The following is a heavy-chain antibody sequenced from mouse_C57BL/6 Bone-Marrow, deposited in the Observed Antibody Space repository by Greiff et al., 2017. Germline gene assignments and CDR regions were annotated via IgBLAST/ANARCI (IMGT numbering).Heavy chain of an antibody. V-gene: IGHV1-82*01. D-gene: IGHD2-4*01. CDR2: IYPGDGDT. Sequence: QVQLKESGPELVKPGASVKISCKASGYAFSSSWMNWVKQRPGKGLEWIGRIYPGDGDTNYNGKFKGKATLTADKSSSTAYMQLSSLTSEDSAVYFCARSYDYDGTPPWFAYWGQGTLVTVSA. CDR3: ARSYDYDGTPPWFAY. J-gene: IGHJ3*01. CDR1: GYAFSSSW.